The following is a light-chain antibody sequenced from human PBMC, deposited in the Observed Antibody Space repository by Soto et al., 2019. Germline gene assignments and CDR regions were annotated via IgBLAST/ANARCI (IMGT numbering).Light chain of an antibody. J-gene: IGLJ1*01. Sequence: QSVLTPPAYASGSPGQSITNFSTGTSSDVGSYDLVDWYQQPPGKAPKLKIYEDTKRPSGISTRFSGSMSGNAASLTISGVHAVDEADSDCCSYAGGGTFVLGTGTKLPVL. CDR2: EDT. CDR1: SSDVGSYDL. CDR3: CSYAGGGTFV. V-gene: IGLV2-23*01.